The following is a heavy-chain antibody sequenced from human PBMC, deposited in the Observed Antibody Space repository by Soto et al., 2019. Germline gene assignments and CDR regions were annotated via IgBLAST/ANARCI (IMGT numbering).Heavy chain of an antibody. D-gene: IGHD2-21*01. J-gene: IGHJ4*02. Sequence: SETLSLTCAVYGGSFSGYYWSWIRQPPGKGLEWIGEIGHSGGTIYNPSLESRVTISEDSSKNQFSLKLRSVTAADTAVYYCAREFQHYFDYWGQGIQVTVSS. V-gene: IGHV4-34*01. CDR2: IGHSGGT. CDR3: AREFQHYFDY. CDR1: GGSFSGYY.